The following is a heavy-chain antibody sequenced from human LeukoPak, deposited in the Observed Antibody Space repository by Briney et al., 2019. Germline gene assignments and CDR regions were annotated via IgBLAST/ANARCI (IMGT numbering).Heavy chain of an antibody. D-gene: IGHD3-9*01. CDR3: AKFYDILTGYFDY. CDR2: ISGGGGST. CDR1: GFTFSSYA. V-gene: IGHV3-23*01. J-gene: IGHJ4*02. Sequence: GGSLRLSCAASGFTFSSYAMSWVRQSPGKGLEWVSAISGGGGSTYYAEFVKGRFTISRDDSKNTLYLQMNSLRAEDTAVYYCAKFYDILTGYFDYWGQGTLVTVPS.